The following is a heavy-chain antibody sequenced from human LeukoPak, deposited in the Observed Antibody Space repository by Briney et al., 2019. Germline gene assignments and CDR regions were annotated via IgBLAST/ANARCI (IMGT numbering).Heavy chain of an antibody. CDR2: ISYDGSNK. V-gene: IGHV3-30-3*01. D-gene: IGHD5-24*01. CDR1: GFTFSSYA. CDR3: ARDRGLMATMVPFFDY. J-gene: IGHJ4*02. Sequence: GRSLRLSCAASGFTFSSYAMHWVRQAPGKGLEWVAVISYDGSNKYYADSVKGRFTISRDNSKNTLYLQMNSLRAEDTAVYYCARDRGLMATMVPFFDYWGQGTLVTVSS.